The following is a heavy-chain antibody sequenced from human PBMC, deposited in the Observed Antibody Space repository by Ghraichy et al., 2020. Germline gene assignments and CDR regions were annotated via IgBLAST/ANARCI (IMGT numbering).Heavy chain of an antibody. D-gene: IGHD6-13*01. CDR3: AKDQRDSSLYWYFDL. V-gene: IGHV3-30*18. J-gene: IGHJ2*01. CDR2: ISYDGSNK. CDR1: GFTFSSYG. Sequence: GGSLRLSCAASGFTFSSYGMHWVRQAPGKGLEWVAVISYDGSNKYFADSVKGRFTISRDNSKNTLYLQMNSLRAEDTAVYYCAKDQRDSSLYWYFDLWGRGTLVTVSS.